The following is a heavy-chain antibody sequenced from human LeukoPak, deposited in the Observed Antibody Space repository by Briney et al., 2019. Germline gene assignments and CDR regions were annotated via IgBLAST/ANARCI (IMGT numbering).Heavy chain of an antibody. CDR3: ARVHSYAQRHYYMDV. V-gene: IGHV1-2*02. J-gene: IGHJ6*03. Sequence: ASVKVSCKASGYTFTGYYKHWVRQAPGQGLEWMGWINPNSGGTNYAQKFQGRVTMTRDTSISTAYMELSRLRSDDTAVYYCARVHSYAQRHYYMDVWGKGTTVTVSS. CDR2: INPNSGGT. CDR1: GYTFTGYY. D-gene: IGHD5-18*01.